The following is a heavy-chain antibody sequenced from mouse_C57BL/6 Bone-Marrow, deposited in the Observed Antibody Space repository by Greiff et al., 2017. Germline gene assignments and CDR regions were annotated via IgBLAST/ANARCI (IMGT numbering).Heavy chain of an antibody. D-gene: IGHD4-1*01. CDR3: ARDLGRGYFDY. CDR2: SRNKANDYTT. Sequence: EVKLMESGGGLVQSGRSLRLSCATSGFTFSDFYMEWVRQAPGKGLEWIAASRNKANDYTTAYSASVKGRFIVSRDTSQSILYLQMNALRAEDTAIYYCARDLGRGYFDYWGQGTTLTVSS. V-gene: IGHV7-1*01. J-gene: IGHJ2*01. CDR1: GFTFSDFY.